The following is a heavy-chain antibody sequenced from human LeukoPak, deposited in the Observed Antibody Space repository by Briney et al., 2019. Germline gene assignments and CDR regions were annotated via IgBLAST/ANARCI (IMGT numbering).Heavy chain of an antibody. Sequence: SETLSLTCAVSGYSISSGYYWGWIRQPPGKGLEWIGSIYHSGSTYYTPSLKSRVTISVDTSKNQFSLKLSSVTAADTAVYYCSIGVPFDPWGQGTLVTVSS. J-gene: IGHJ5*02. CDR2: IYHSGST. CDR1: GYSISSGYY. CDR3: SIGVPFDP. D-gene: IGHD2-8*01. V-gene: IGHV4-38-2*01.